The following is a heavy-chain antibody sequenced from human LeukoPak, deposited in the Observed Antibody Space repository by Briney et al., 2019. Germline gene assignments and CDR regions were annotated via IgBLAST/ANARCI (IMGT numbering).Heavy chain of an antibody. CDR1: GGSFSGYY. CDR2: INHSGST. D-gene: IGHD3-22*01. J-gene: IGHJ4*02. CDR3: ARDQRLLRRDSSGLGTDY. V-gene: IGHV4-34*01. Sequence: SETLSLTCAVYGGSFSGYYWSWIRQPPGKGLEWIGEINHSGSTNYNPSLKSRVTISVDTSKNQFSLKLSSVTAADTAVYYCARDQRLLRRDSSGLGTDYWGQGTLVTVSS.